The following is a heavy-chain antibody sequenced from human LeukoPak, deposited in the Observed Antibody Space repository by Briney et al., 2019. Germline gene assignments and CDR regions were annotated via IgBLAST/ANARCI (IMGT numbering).Heavy chain of an antibody. CDR2: IYYSGST. V-gene: IGHV4-59*01. CDR3: AGGVGNWFDP. J-gene: IGHJ5*02. D-gene: IGHD1-26*01. Sequence: SSETLSLTCTVSGGSISSYYWSWIRQPPGKGLEWIGYIYYSGSTNYNPSLKSRVTISVDTSKNQFSLKLSSVTAADTAVYYCAGGVGNWFDPWGQGTLVTVSS. CDR1: GGSISSYY.